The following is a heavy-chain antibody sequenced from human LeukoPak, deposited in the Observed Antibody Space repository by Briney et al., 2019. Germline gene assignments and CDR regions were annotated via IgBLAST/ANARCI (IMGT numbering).Heavy chain of an antibody. V-gene: IGHV3-13*01. D-gene: IGHD3-22*01. Sequence: GGSLRLSCAASGFTFSSYDMHWVRQATGKGLEWVSAIGTAGDTYYPGSVKGRFTISRENAKNSLYLQMNSLRAGDTAVYYRARGSYYDSSGYPPDYWGQGTLVTVSS. CDR3: ARGSYYDSSGYPPDY. CDR1: GFTFSSYD. J-gene: IGHJ4*02. CDR2: IGTAGDT.